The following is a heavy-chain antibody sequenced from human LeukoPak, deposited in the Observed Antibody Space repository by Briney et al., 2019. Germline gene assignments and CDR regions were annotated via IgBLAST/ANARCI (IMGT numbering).Heavy chain of an antibody. V-gene: IGHV4-34*01. D-gene: IGHD3-10*01. CDR2: INHSGST. CDR3: ARGLPIISMLRGVKPSVMFDS. Sequence: PSETLSLTCAAYGGSFSDYYWSWIRQPPGKGLEWIGEINHSGSTNYNPSLKSRLSISIDTSKNQFALRLSSVTAADTAVYYCARGLPIISMLRGVKPSVMFDSWGQGTLVTVSS. J-gene: IGHJ5*01. CDR1: GGSFSDYY.